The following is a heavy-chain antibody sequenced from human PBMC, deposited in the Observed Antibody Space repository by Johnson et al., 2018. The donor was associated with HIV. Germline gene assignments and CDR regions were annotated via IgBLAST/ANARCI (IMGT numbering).Heavy chain of an antibody. D-gene: IGHD3-10*01. CDR3: ARGALGSFDI. V-gene: IGHV3-74*02. Sequence: VHLVESGGGSVQPGGSLRLSCAASGFTFSSYWMHWVRQAPGKGLMWVSNIKTDGSNTNYADSVKGRFTISRDNAKNTVYLQMDSLRDEDMAVYYCARGALGSFDIWGQGTMVTVSA. J-gene: IGHJ3*02. CDR2: IKTDGSNT. CDR1: GFTFSSYW.